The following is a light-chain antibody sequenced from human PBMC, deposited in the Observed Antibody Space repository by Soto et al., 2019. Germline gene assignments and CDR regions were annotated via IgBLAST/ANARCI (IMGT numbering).Light chain of an antibody. J-gene: IGLJ2*01. V-gene: IGLV2-14*01. Sequence: QSVLTQPASVSGSPGQSITISCTGTNSDIGAYNFVSWYQQHPGKAPKLMIYDVSNRPSGVSNRFSGSKSGNTASLTISGLQAEDDADYYCSSYTNSTTLVVFGGGTKLTVL. CDR2: DVS. CDR3: SSYTNSTTLVV. CDR1: NSDIGAYNF.